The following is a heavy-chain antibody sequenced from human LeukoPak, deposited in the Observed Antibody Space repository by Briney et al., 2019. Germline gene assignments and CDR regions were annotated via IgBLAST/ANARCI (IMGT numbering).Heavy chain of an antibody. D-gene: IGHD2-15*01. V-gene: IGHV3-23*01. CDR1: GFTFSSYA. Sequence: GGSLRLSCVASGFTFSSYAMSWVRQAPRKGLEWVSANSGSGGSTYYADSVKGRFTISRDNSKNTLYLQMNSLRAEDTAVYYCAKDHIVVVVAAFDYFDYWGQGTLVTVSS. CDR3: AKDHIVVVVAAFDYFDY. J-gene: IGHJ4*02. CDR2: NSGSGGST.